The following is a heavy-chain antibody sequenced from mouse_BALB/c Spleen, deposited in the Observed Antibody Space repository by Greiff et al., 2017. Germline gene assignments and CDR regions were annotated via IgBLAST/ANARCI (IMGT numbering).Heavy chain of an antibody. D-gene: IGHD2-10*02. CDR1: GFTFSSYT. Sequence: EVKLVESGGGLVQPGGSLKLSCAASGFTFSSYTMSWVRQTPEKRLEWVAYISNGGGSTYYPDTVKGRFTISRDNAKNTLYLQMSSLKSEDTAMYYCARHKAGRYGNYGAMDYWGQGTSVTVSS. CDR3: ARHKAGRYGNYGAMDY. J-gene: IGHJ4*01. CDR2: ISNGGGST. V-gene: IGHV5-12-2*01.